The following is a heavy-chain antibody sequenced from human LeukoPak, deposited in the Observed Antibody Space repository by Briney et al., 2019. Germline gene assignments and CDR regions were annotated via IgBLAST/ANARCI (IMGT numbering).Heavy chain of an antibody. CDR1: GDSVSSKNGA. D-gene: IGHD6-19*01. CDR3: ARDLGTSGWYTFDF. CDR2: TYYRSKSYD. Sequence: SQTLSLTCAISGDSVSSKNGAWNWIRQSPSRGLEWLGRTYYRSKSYDEYADSVKGRVTISPDTSKNQFSLHVYSVTPEDTAVYYCARDLGTSGWYTFDFWGQGTLVTVSS. V-gene: IGHV6-1*01. J-gene: IGHJ5*01.